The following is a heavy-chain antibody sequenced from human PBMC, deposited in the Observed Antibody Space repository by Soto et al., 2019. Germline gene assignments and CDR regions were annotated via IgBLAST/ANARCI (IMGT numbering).Heavy chain of an antibody. CDR3: ARGVLY. J-gene: IGHJ4*02. Sequence: QVQLQESGPGLVKPSQTLSLTCTVSGGSISSGGYFWSWIRQPPGKGLEWIGNIFYSGTTYYNPSLNSRVTISVDTSKNQFSLKLTSVTAADTAVYFCARGVLYWGQGTLVTVSS. CDR2: IFYSGTT. V-gene: IGHV4-31*03. CDR1: GGSISSGGYF. D-gene: IGHD1-1*01.